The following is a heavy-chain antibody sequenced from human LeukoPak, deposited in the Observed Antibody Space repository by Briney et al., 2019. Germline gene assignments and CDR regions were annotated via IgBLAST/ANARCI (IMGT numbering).Heavy chain of an antibody. J-gene: IGHJ4*02. V-gene: IGHV1-18*01. CDR3: ARGGSFPTSYYFDY. CDR2: ISAYNDNT. CDR1: GYTFINYG. Sequence: GASVKVSSKASGYTFINYGISWVRQAPGQVLEWIGWISAYNDNTNYAQKFQGRVTMTTDTSTSSAYMELRSLRSDDTAVYYCARGGSFPTSYYFDYWGQGTLVTVSS. D-gene: IGHD1-26*01.